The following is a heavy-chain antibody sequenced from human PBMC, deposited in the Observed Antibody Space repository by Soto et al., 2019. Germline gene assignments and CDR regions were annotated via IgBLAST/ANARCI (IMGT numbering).Heavy chain of an antibody. CDR1: GFTFDDYA. V-gene: IGHV3-9*01. D-gene: IGHD5-18*01. CDR3: AKGEDRGYSYGPDY. Sequence: PGGSLRLSCAASGFTFDDYAMQWVRQAPGKGLEWVSGISYNSCTIGYADSVKGRFTISRDNAKNSPYLQMNSLRAEDTALYFCAKGEDRGYSYGPDYWGQGTLVTVSS. J-gene: IGHJ4*02. CDR2: ISYNSCTI.